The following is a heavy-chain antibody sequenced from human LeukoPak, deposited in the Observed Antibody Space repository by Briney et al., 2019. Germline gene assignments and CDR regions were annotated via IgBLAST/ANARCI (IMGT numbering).Heavy chain of an antibody. V-gene: IGHV1-18*01. D-gene: IGHD1-26*01. Sequence: ASVKVSCKASGYTFTSHGIVWVRQAPGQGLECLGWINPFNGDTDFAPGLQGRITMTTDTSANTAYMELRSLRSDDTALYFCARGTSGSYLRTVYYFDFWGQGTLVTVSS. CDR3: ARGTSGSYLRTVYYFDF. J-gene: IGHJ4*02. CDR1: GYTFTSHG. CDR2: INPFNGDT.